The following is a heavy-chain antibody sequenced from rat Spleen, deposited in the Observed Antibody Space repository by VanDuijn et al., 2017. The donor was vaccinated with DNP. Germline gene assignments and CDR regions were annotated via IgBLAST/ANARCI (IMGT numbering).Heavy chain of an antibody. J-gene: IGHJ2*01. Sequence: EVQLVESGGGLVQPGRSLKLSCAGTGFTFSDYNMAWVRQAPKKGLEWVASIRYDGSSTNYRDSVKGRFTMSRDNAKSNLYLQIDSLRSEDTATYYCARPDYWGQGVMVTVSS. CDR3: ARPDY. CDR1: GFTFSDYN. V-gene: IGHV5-7*01. CDR2: IRYDGSST.